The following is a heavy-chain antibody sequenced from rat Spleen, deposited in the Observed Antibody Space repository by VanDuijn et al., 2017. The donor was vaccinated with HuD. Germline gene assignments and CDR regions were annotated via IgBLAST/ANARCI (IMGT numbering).Heavy chain of an antibody. J-gene: IGHJ2*01. Sequence: EVKLVESGGGLVQPGRSLKLSCAASGFNFNDYWMGWVRQAPGKGLEWIGEINKDSRTIKYNPSLKEKYTISRDNAKNTVNMKLSSLRSDDTDMDFCAREGLTIAFFDYWCQGVMVTVSS. V-gene: IGHV4-2*01. CDR3: AREGLTIAFFDY. CDR1: GFNFNDYW. D-gene: IGHD1-2*01. CDR2: INKDSRTI.